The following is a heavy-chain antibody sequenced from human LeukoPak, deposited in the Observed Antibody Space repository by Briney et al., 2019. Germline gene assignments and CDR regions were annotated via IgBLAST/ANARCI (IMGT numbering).Heavy chain of an antibody. Sequence: SETLSLTCAVSGYSISSGYYWGWIRQPPGKGLEWIGSIYHSGSTYYNPSLKSRVTISVDTPKNQFSLKLSSVTAADTAVYYCARLGVTYYYDSSGSYYFDYWGQGTLVTVSS. CDR1: GYSISSGYY. CDR3: ARLGVTYYYDSSGSYYFDY. D-gene: IGHD3-22*01. J-gene: IGHJ4*02. CDR2: IYHSGST. V-gene: IGHV4-38-2*01.